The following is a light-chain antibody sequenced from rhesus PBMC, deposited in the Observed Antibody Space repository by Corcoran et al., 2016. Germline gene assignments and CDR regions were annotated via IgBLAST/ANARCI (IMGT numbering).Light chain of an antibody. CDR1: QSLVDSEDGNTY. V-gene: IGKV2-104*01. Sequence: DIVMTQTPLSLSVTLGEPASISCRSSQSLVDSEDGNTYLEWYLQRPGQSPPLLIYEDSNRASGVPDRFRCRGSYTDVTLKSSRVEAEDVGVYYCMQPLEFPFTFGPGTKLDIK. CDR3: MQPLEFPFT. J-gene: IGKJ3*01. CDR2: EDS.